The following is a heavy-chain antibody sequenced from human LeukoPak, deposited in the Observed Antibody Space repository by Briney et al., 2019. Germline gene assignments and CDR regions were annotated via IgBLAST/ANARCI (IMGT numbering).Heavy chain of an antibody. V-gene: IGHV1-2*02. CDR3: ARLPGVAVSGSMYQFDY. J-gene: IGHJ4*02. Sequence: ASVKVSCKASGYTFTGYYMHWVRQAPGQGLEWMGWINPNSGGTNYAQKFQGRVTMTRDTSISTAYMELSSLRSDDTAVYYCARLPGVAVSGSMYQFDYWGQGTLVAVSS. D-gene: IGHD6-19*01. CDR2: INPNSGGT. CDR1: GYTFTGYY.